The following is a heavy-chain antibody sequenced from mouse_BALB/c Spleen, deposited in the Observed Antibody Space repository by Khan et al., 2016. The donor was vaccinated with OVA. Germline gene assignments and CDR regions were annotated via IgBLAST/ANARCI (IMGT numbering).Heavy chain of an antibody. J-gene: IGHJ2*03. V-gene: IGHV5-9-3*01. CDR2: ISSGGSFT. D-gene: IGHD1-1*01. CDR1: GFTFSDYG. CDR3: TRTPGYYGSNYFDQ. Sequence: EVELVESGGDLVKPGGSLKPSCAASGFTFSDYGMPWVRQTPEKRLEWVATISSGGSFTYYLDSVKGRFTISRDSAKNTLYLQMSSLRSEDTTMYYCTRTPGYYGSNYFDQWDQGTSLTVSS.